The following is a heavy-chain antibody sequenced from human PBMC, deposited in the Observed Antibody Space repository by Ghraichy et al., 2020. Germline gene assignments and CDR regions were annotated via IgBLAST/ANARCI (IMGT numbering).Heavy chain of an antibody. V-gene: IGHV4-59*08. D-gene: IGHD1-26*01. CDR2: IHYRGNT. Sequence: SQTLSLTCSVSGDSISRYYWSWIRQPPGKGLEWIAYIHYRGNTNYNPSLKSRLTISVDTSKNQFSLNLRSVTAADTAVYYCARHLGSGSYLFEAFDSWGQGTLVTVSS. CDR3: ARHLGSGSYLFEAFDS. J-gene: IGHJ4*02. CDR1: GDSISRYY.